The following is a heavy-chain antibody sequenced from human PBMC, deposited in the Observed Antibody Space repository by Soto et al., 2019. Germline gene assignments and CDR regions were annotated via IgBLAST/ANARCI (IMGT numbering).Heavy chain of an antibody. CDR1: GGSICNSNYF. J-gene: IGHJ4*02. CDR3: ARLGWGDGDSDY. V-gene: IGHV4-39*01. Sequence: QLQLQESGPGLVKSSETLSLTCTVSGGSICNSNYFWGWIRHAPGKGLEWIGSILYTGTTSYNSSLVGRVAISVDTSNNQFSLKLNSVTAADTAVYYCARLGWGDGDSDYWGQGTLVTVSS. CDR2: ILYTGTT. D-gene: IGHD2-21*01.